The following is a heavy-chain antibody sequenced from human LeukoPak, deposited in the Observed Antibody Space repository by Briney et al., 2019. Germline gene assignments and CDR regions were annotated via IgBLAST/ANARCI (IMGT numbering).Heavy chain of an antibody. Sequence: GGCLRLSCAASGFTFSSYSMNWVRQAPGKGLEWVSSISSSSSYIYYADSVKGRFTISRDNAKNSLYLQMNSLRAEDTAVYYCAREAGGQWLVNFDYWGQGTLVTVSS. V-gene: IGHV3-21*01. J-gene: IGHJ4*02. CDR1: GFTFSSYS. D-gene: IGHD6-19*01. CDR2: ISSSSSYI. CDR3: AREAGGQWLVNFDY.